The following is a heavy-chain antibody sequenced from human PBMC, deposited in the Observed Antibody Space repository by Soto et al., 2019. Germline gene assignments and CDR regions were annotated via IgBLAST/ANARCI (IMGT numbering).Heavy chain of an antibody. CDR2: ISYDGSSK. CDR1: GFTFSDYG. CDR3: ARDRIAVSGGLDY. D-gene: IGHD6-19*01. Sequence: ESGGGVVQPGRSLRLSCAASGFTFSDYGMHWVRQAPGKGLEWLAVISYDGSSKYYADSVKGRFTISRDNSKNTLYLQMSSLRTEDTAVYYCARDRIAVSGGLDYWGQGTLVAVSS. J-gene: IGHJ4*02. V-gene: IGHV3-30*03.